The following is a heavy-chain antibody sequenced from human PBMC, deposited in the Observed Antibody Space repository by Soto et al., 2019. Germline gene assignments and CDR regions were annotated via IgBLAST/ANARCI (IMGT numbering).Heavy chain of an antibody. CDR3: ARDSGYSYGPLDY. CDR1: GFTVSSNY. V-gene: IGHV3-66*01. CDR2: IYAGGNT. J-gene: IGHJ4*02. Sequence: GGSLRLSCAVSGFTVSSNYMSWVRQAPGKGLEWVSVIYAGGNTHYADSVKGRFTISRDNAKNSLYLQMNSLRAEDTAVYYCARDSGYSYGPLDYWGQVTLVTVSS. D-gene: IGHD5-18*01.